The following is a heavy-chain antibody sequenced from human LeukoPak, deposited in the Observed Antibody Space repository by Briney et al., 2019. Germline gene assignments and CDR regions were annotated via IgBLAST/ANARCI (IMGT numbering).Heavy chain of an antibody. J-gene: IGHJ4*02. V-gene: IGHV3-66*01. CDR1: GFTVSNNY. Sequence: GGSLRLSCAASGFTVSNNYMNWVRQAPGKGLEWVSLIYSGGSTYYADSVKGRFTISRDSSKNTLYLQMNSLRVDDTAVYYCARDPPAVATNTYGWGQGTLVTVSS. CDR3: ARDPPAVATNTYG. D-gene: IGHD6-13*01. CDR2: IYSGGST.